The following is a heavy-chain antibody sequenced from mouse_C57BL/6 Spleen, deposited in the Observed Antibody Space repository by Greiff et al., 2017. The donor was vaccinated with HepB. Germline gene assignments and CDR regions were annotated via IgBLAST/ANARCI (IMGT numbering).Heavy chain of an antibody. CDR2: ISDGGSYT. D-gene: IGHD1-1*01. CDR3: ARVLPAMDY. Sequence: DVKLVESGGGLVKPGGSLKLSCAASGFTFSSYAMSWVRQTPEKRLEWVATISDGGSYTYYPDNVKGRFTISRDNAKNNLYLQMSHLKSEDTAMYYCARVLPAMDYWGQGTSVTVSS. J-gene: IGHJ4*01. CDR1: GFTFSSYA. V-gene: IGHV5-4*03.